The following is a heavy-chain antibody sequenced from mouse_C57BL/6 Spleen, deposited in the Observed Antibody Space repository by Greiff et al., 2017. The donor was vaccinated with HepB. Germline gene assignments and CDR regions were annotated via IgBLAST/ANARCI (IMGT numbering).Heavy chain of an antibody. V-gene: IGHV5-6*01. CDR3: ARHEEIYYDYDGFAY. J-gene: IGHJ3*01. D-gene: IGHD2-4*01. Sequence: VQLKESGGDLVKPGGSLKLSCAASGFTFSSYGMSWVRQTPDKRLEWVATISSGGSYTYYPDSVKGRFTISRDNAKNTLYLQMSSLKSEDTAMYYCARHEEIYYDYDGFAYWGQGTLVTVSA. CDR1: GFTFSSYG. CDR2: ISSGGSYT.